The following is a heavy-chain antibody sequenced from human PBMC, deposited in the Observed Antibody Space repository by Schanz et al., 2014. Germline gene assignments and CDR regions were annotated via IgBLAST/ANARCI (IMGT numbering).Heavy chain of an antibody. D-gene: IGHD2-15*01. CDR2: ISHSGGSK. CDR3: AKGMGYCSGGTCYDYYYYGLDV. Sequence: EVQLLESGGGLVQPGGSLRLSCAASGFTFSSYAMSWVRQASGKGLEWVSSISHSGGSKYYADSVKGRFTISRDNSENTLYLQMNSLSADDTAVFYCAKGMGYCSGGTCYDYYYYGLDVWGQGTTVTVSS. CDR1: GFTFSSYA. V-gene: IGHV3-23*01. J-gene: IGHJ6*02.